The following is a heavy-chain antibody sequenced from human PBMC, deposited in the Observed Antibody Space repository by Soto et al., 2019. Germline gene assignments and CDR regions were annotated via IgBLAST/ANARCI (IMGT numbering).Heavy chain of an antibody. CDR2: ISGGGDTT. V-gene: IGHV3-23*01. D-gene: IGHD3-10*01. CDR1: GFTFNNYA. CDR3: AKGRGGSGSLTPRVDF. J-gene: IGHJ4*02. Sequence: EVQLLESGGGLVQPGGSLRLSCAASGFTFNNYAMTWVRQAQGKGLDWVSAISGGGDTTSYADSVKGRFTVSRDGSKNTLYLHMCSLRAEYTALYYCAKGRGGSGSLTPRVDFWGQGTLVTVSS.